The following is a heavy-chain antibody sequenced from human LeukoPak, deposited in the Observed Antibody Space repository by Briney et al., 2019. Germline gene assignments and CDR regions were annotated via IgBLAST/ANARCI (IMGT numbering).Heavy chain of an antibody. CDR3: ARDRIAAAGTPVYGKPEDY. CDR1: GFTFSSYT. D-gene: IGHD6-13*01. Sequence: GGSLRLSCAASGFTFSSYTMNWVRQAPGKGLEWVSSISSSSSYIYYADSVKGRFTISRDNAKNSLSLQMNSLRAEDTAVYYCARDRIAAAGTPVYGKPEDYWGQGTLVTVSS. V-gene: IGHV3-21*01. CDR2: ISSSSSYI. J-gene: IGHJ4*02.